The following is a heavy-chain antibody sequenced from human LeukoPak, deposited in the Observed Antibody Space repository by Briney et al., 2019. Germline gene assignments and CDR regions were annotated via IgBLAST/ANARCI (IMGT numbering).Heavy chain of an antibody. J-gene: IGHJ6*03. CDR2: IIPIFGTA. V-gene: IGHV1-69*13. CDR3: AIGFDRVLNRTYYDILTGYLTDYYYYYYMDV. CDR1: GGTVSSYA. Sequence: RASVKVSCKASGGTVSSYASSWVRQAPGQGLEWMGGIIPIFGTANYAQKFQGRVTITADESTSTAYMELSSLRSEDTAVYYCAIGFDRVLNRTYYDILTGYLTDYYYYYYMDVWGKGTTVTTSS. D-gene: IGHD3-9*01.